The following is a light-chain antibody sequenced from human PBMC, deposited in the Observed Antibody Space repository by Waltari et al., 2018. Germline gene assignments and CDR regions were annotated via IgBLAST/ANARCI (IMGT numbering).Light chain of an antibody. V-gene: IGKV1-9*01. CDR1: QGINNY. CDR3: QQLDTYPQIT. Sequence: DIQLTQSPSFLSASVGDRVTITCRASQGINNYLAWYQQKPGKAPKVLIYAASTLQSGVPSRFSGSGSGTEFTFTISSLQPEDFATYYCQQLDTYPQITFGPGTTVDIK. J-gene: IGKJ3*01. CDR2: AAS.